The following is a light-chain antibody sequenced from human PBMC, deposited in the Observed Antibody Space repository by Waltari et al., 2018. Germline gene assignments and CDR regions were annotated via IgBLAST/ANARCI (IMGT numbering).Light chain of an antibody. CDR3: QQYYSSPYT. CDR1: RNILYNSNNKND. J-gene: IGKJ2*01. Sequence: DIVLTQSPDPLAVSLGERATINCQSSRNILYNSNNKNDLAWYQQKAGQPPKLLFYWASTRESGVPDRFSGSGSGTDFTLTISSLQAEDVAVYYCQQYYSSPYTFGQGTRLEIK. CDR2: WAS. V-gene: IGKV4-1*01.